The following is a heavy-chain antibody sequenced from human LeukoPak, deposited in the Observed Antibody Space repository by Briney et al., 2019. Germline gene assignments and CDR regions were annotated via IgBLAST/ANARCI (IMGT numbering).Heavy chain of an antibody. V-gene: IGHV3-23*05. Sequence: GGSLRLSCEASGFTFSAYAMTWVRQAPGKGLEWVSSIGSDNKPHYSESVKGRFAISRDNSKNTLFLQLHNLRVEDTALYYCARGTLAGYFLGYWGRGTLVTVSS. D-gene: IGHD6-19*01. CDR1: GFTFSAYA. CDR2: IGSDNKP. CDR3: ARGTLAGYFLGY. J-gene: IGHJ4*02.